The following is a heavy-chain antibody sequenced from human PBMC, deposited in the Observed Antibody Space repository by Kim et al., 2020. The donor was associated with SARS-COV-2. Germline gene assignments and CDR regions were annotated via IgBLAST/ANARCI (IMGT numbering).Heavy chain of an antibody. D-gene: IGHD3-9*01. J-gene: IGHJ4*02. Sequence: LNRPVTISVDTAKNQFSLKLSSVTAADTAVYYCARGLYDILTGYYTPFDYWGQGTLVTVSS. CDR3: ARGLYDILTGYYTPFDY. V-gene: IGHV4-59*09.